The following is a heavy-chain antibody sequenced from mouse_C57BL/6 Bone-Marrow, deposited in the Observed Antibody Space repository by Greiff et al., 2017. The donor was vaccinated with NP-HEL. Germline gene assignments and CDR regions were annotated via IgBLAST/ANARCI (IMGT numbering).Heavy chain of an antibody. Sequence: EVKLMESGEGLVKPGGSLKLSCAASGFTFSSYAMSWVRQTPEKRLEWVAYISSGGDYIYYADTVKGRFTISRDNARNTLYLQMSSLKSEDTAMYYCTRDRDTTVVHYFDYWGQGTTLTVSS. D-gene: IGHD1-1*01. V-gene: IGHV5-9-1*02. CDR1: GFTFSSYA. J-gene: IGHJ2*01. CDR2: ISSGGDYI. CDR3: TRDRDTTVVHYFDY.